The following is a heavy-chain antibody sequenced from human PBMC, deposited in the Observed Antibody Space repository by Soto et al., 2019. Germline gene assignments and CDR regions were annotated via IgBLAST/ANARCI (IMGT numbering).Heavy chain of an antibody. CDR1: GSTFDSCV. CDR2: ISPYNDDT. D-gene: IGHD3-22*01. CDR3: ARGGYYDSSGSRDYHYYGMNV. Sequence: ASGKVSCEAPGSTFDSCVIRSVRQAPGQGLTWLGWISPYNDDTKYEQKVEGRVFMTTDTSSKKAYLDLRSPRSDDTAVYYCARGGYYDSSGSRDYHYYGMNVWGQGTRVTVSS. V-gene: IGHV1-18*01. J-gene: IGHJ6*02.